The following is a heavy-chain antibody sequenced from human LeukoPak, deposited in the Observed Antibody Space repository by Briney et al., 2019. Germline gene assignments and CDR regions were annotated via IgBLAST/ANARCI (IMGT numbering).Heavy chain of an antibody. CDR3: ARGFQVYYGSGSYDCFDP. CDR1: GGSFSGYY. D-gene: IGHD3-10*01. V-gene: IGHV4-34*01. J-gene: IGHJ5*02. Sequence: PSETLSLTCAVYGGSFSGYYWSWIRQPPGKGLEWIGEINHSGSTNYNPSLKSRVTISVDTSKNQFSVKLSSVTAADTAVYYCARGFQVYYGSGSYDCFDPWGQGTLVTVSS. CDR2: INHSGST.